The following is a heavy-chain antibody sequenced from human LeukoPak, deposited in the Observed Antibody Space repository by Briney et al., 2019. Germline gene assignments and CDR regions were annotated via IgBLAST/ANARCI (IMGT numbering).Heavy chain of an antibody. CDR1: GGSFSGYY. J-gene: IGHJ2*01. D-gene: IGHD6-6*01. Sequence: KPSETLSLTCVVYGGSFSGYYWSWIRQSPGKGPEWIGEINHSGSTNYNPSLKSRVTISVDTSKNQFSLRLSSVTAADTAVYYCARRRQYDSSLFWNFDLWGRGTLDTVSS. CDR3: ARRRQYDSSLFWNFDL. CDR2: INHSGST. V-gene: IGHV4-34*01.